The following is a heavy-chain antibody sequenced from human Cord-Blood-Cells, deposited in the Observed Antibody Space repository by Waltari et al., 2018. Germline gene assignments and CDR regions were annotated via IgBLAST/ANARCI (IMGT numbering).Heavy chain of an antibody. J-gene: IGHJ4*02. Sequence: QVQLQQWGAGLLKPSETLSLTCAVYGGSFSGYYWRWIRQPPGKGLEWIGEINHRGSNNYNPSLKSRVTISVDTSKNQFSLKLSSVTAADTAVYYCARVDPDYYYGSGSYFDYWGQGTLVTVSS. D-gene: IGHD3-10*01. CDR3: ARVDPDYYYGSGSYFDY. CDR2: INHRGSN. CDR1: GGSFSGYY. V-gene: IGHV4-34*01.